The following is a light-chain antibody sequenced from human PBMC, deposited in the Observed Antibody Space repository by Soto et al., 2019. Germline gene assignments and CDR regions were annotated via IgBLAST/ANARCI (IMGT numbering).Light chain of an antibody. V-gene: IGKV3-15*01. CDR2: GAP. CDR3: QQYNNWPPYT. CDR1: QSVSSN. J-gene: IGKJ2*01. Sequence: EIVMTQSPATLSVSPGERATLSCRASQSVSSNLAWYQQKPGQAPRLLIYGAPTRATGIPARSSGSGSGTEFTLTISSLHSQDFALYYCQQYNNWPPYTFGQGTKLEIK.